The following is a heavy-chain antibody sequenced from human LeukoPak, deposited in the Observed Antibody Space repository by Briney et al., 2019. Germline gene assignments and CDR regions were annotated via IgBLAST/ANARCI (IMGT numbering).Heavy chain of an antibody. CDR3: ATGAPPDGIVVVPAAYYWYFDL. Sequence: ASVTVSCKVSGYTLTELSMHWVRQAPGKGLEWMGGFDPEDGETIYAQKFQGRVTMTEDTSTDTAYMELSSLRSEDTAVYYCATGAPPDGIVVVPAAYYWYFDLWGRGTLVTVSS. CDR2: FDPEDGET. J-gene: IGHJ2*01. D-gene: IGHD2-2*01. CDR1: GYTLTELS. V-gene: IGHV1-24*01.